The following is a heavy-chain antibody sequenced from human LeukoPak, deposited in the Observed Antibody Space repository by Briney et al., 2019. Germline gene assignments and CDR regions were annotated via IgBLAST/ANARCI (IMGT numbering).Heavy chain of an antibody. V-gene: IGHV3-21*01. CDR3: ARARYYFDY. CDR1: GFTFSSYS. J-gene: IGHJ4*02. Sequence: GGSLRLSCAASGFTFSSYSMNWVRQAPGKGLEWVSSISSSSSYIYYADSVKGRFTISRDNAKNSLYLKMNSLRAEDTAVYYCARARYYFDYWGQGTLVTVSS. CDR2: ISSSSSYI.